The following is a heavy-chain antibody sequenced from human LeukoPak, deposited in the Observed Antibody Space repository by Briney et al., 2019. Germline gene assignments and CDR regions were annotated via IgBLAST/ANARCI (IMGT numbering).Heavy chain of an antibody. CDR2: IFHSEST. V-gene: IGHV4-59*01. CDR3: ARDGAVDILTGYGAFYI. D-gene: IGHD3-9*01. CDR1: GGSISSYY. Sequence: PSETLSLTCTVSGGSISSYYWSWLRQAPGKGLEWIGNIFHSESTNYNPSLKSRVTISVDTSKNQFSLKLNSVTAADTAIYYCARDGAVDILTGYGAFYIWGQGTMVIVS. J-gene: IGHJ3*02.